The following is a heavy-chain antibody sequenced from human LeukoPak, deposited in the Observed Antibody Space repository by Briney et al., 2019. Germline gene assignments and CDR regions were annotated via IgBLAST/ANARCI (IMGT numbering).Heavy chain of an antibody. J-gene: IGHJ4*02. V-gene: IGHV4-34*01. CDR3: ARGDIPSSSWYNL. CDR2: INHSGST. Sequence: SETLSLTSAVYGGSFSAYYWSWIRQPPGKGLEWIGEINHSGSTNYNPSLKSRVTISVDTSKNQFSLKLSSVTAADTAVYYCARGDIPSSSWYNLWGQGTLVTVSS. D-gene: IGHD6-13*01. CDR1: GGSFSAYY.